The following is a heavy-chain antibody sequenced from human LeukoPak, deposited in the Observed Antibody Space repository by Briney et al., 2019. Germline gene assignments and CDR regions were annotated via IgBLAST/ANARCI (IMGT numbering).Heavy chain of an antibody. Sequence: SETLSLTCTVSGGSISTYYWSWIRQPPGKGLEWIGYIHYSGSTNYNPSLKSRITISVDTSKNQFSLKLSSVTAADTAVYYCARVGDYYLDYWGQGTLVTVSS. D-gene: IGHD4-17*01. J-gene: IGHJ4*02. CDR2: IHYSGST. V-gene: IGHV4-59*01. CDR1: GGSISTYY. CDR3: ARVGDYYLDY.